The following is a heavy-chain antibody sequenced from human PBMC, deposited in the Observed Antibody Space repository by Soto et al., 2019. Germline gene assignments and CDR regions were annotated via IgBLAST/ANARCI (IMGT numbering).Heavy chain of an antibody. Sequence: GGSLRLSCAAAGFTFSSYAMSWFRQPPGKGMECVAAIRGSGGSTYYEDSVKDSLNISRDNSKNTLYTQMNSLRAEDTAVYSCAKGIVPYYFDYWGQGTLVTVSS. J-gene: IGHJ4*02. V-gene: IGHV3-23*01. D-gene: IGHD1-26*01. CDR1: GFTFSSYA. CDR2: IRGSGGST. CDR3: AKGIVPYYFDY.